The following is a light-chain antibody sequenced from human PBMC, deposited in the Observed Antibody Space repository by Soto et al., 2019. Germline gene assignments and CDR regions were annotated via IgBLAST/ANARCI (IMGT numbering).Light chain of an antibody. Sequence: DIQITPSPSTLSRSVSDIVIITVRSSQPIISWLALYQQKPGKAPKLLIYKASTLQSGVPSRFSGSGSVTDFTLTISSLQPEDFANYCWQQINSYLALNFGGGTKVDIK. CDR3: QQINSYLALN. V-gene: IGKV1-5*03. CDR2: KAS. CDR1: QPIISW. J-gene: IGKJ4*01.